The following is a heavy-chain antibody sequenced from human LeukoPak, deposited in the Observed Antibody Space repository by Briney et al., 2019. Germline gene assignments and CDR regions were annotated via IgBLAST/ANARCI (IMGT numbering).Heavy chain of an antibody. CDR2: ISYDGGDK. CDR3: ARVRVRAVIITYYYYGMDV. Sequence: GGSLRLSCAASGFTVTDYWMHWVRQAPGKGLQWVAVISYDGGDKYYANSVKGRFTISRDNSKNTLYLQMNSLRPDDTAVYYCARVRVRAVIITYYYYGMDVWGQGTTVTVSS. V-gene: IGHV3-30*03. CDR1: GFTVTDYW. J-gene: IGHJ6*02. D-gene: IGHD3-10*01.